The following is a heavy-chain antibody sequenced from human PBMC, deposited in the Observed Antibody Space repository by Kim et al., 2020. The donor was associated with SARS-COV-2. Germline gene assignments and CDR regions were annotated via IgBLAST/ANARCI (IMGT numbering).Heavy chain of an antibody. CDR3: ARGGGVVVADAFDI. D-gene: IGHD3-22*01. V-gene: IGHV3-33*01. CDR1: GFTFSSYG. Sequence: GGSLRLSCAASGFTFSSYGMHWVRQAPGKGLEWVAVIWYDGSNKYYADSVKGRFTISRDNSKNTLYLQMNSLRAEDTAVYYCARGGGVVVADAFDIWGQGTMVTVSS. J-gene: IGHJ3*02. CDR2: IWYDGSNK.